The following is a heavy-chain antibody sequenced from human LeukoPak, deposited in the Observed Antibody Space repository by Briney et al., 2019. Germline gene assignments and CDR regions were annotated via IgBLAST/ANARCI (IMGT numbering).Heavy chain of an antibody. CDR1: GGSISSYY. D-gene: IGHD5-24*01. CDR2: IYYSGST. J-gene: IGHJ5*02. CDR3: ARVVGMATITRTNWFDP. Sequence: SETLSLTCTVSGGSISSYYWSWIRQPPGKGLEWIGYIYYSGSTNYYPSLKSRVTISVDTSKNQFSLKLSSVTAADTAVYYCARVVGMATITRTNWFDPWGQGTLVTVSS. V-gene: IGHV4-59*08.